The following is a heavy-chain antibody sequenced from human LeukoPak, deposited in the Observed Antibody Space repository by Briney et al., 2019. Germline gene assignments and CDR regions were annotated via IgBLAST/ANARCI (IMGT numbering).Heavy chain of an antibody. CDR2: IYSGGST. CDR1: GFTVSSNY. V-gene: IGHV3-53*01. J-gene: IGHJ4*02. D-gene: IGHD3-22*01. Sequence: PGGSLRLSCAASGFTVSSNYMSWVRQAPGKGLEWVSVIYSGGSTYYADSVKGRFTISRDNSKNTLYLQMNSLRAEDTAVYYCARTYYYDSSGYRDYWGQGTLVTVSS. CDR3: ARTYYYDSSGYRDY.